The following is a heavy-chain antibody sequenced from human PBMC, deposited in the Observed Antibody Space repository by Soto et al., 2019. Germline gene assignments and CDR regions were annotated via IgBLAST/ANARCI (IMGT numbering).Heavy chain of an antibody. CDR2: ISSSTTTI. CDR1: GFTFSDYS. J-gene: IGHJ4*02. V-gene: IGHV3-48*01. Sequence: GGSLRLSCAASGFTFSDYSMNWVRQAPGKGLEWVSYISSSTTTIYYADSVKGRFTISRDNAKNSLYLQMNSLRAEDTAVYYCARDYYKYYDSSGYYRSPAYWGQGTLVTVSS. D-gene: IGHD3-22*01. CDR3: ARDYYKYYDSSGYYRSPAY.